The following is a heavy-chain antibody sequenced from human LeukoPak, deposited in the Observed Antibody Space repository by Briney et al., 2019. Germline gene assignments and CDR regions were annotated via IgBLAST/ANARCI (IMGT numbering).Heavy chain of an antibody. D-gene: IGHD5-18*01. J-gene: IGHJ4*02. CDR3: ASRYSYGYNYFDY. CDR2: IYPGDSDT. CDR1: GYSFTSYW. Sequence: GESLKISCKGSGYSFTSYWIGWVRQMPGKGLEWMGIIYPGDSDTRYSPSFQGQVTISADKSISTAYLQWSSLKASDTAVYYCASRYSYGYNYFDYWGQGTLVTVSS. V-gene: IGHV5-51*01.